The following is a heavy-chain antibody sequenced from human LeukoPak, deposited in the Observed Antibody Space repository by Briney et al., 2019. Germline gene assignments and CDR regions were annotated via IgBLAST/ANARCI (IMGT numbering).Heavy chain of an antibody. D-gene: IGHD3-10*01. Sequence: GGSLRLSCAASGFIFSNYWMSWVRQFPGKRLEWVANIKQDGSKKNYVDSVRGRFTISRDNAKNSLYLQMDSLRVEDSAVHYCAGRSGSFDYWGQGALVTVSS. CDR1: GFIFSNYW. CDR2: IKQDGSKK. J-gene: IGHJ4*02. V-gene: IGHV3-7*01. CDR3: AGRSGSFDY.